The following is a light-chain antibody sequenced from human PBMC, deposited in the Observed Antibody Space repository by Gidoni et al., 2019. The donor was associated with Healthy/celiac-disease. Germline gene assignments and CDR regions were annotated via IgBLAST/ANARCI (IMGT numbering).Light chain of an antibody. J-gene: IGKJ1*01. Sequence: DIQMTQSPSTLSASVGDRVTITCRASQSINSWLAWYQQKPGIAHKLLNYKASTLESGVPSRFSGSGSGTEFTLTISSLQPDDFATYYCQQYNSYWTFGQGTKVEIK. V-gene: IGKV1-5*03. CDR1: QSINSW. CDR2: KAS. CDR3: QQYNSYWT.